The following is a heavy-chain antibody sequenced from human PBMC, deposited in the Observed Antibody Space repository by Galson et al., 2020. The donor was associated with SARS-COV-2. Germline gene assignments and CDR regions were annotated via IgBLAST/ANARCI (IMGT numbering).Heavy chain of an antibody. V-gene: IGHV3-74*01. CDR2: IKTDGERT. D-gene: IGHD3-10*01. Sequence: TGGSLRLSCAASGFSFNTYWMQWVHQTPGKGLVWVARIKTDGERTTYADSVKGRFTISRDNAKNTVYLQMNSLRAEDTAVYYCTRETYIAGSYFSDYWGQGTLVTVSS. CDR1: GFSFNTYW. J-gene: IGHJ4*02. CDR3: TRETYIAGSYFSDY.